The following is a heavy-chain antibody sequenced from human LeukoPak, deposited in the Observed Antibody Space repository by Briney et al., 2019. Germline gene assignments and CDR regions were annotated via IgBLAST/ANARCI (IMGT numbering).Heavy chain of an antibody. Sequence: GGSLRLSCAASGFTFSSYGMHWVRQAPGKGLEWVAVISYDGSNKYYADSVKGRFTISRDNSKNMLYLEMNSLSTEDTAVYYCAKIKGGEWFGLLGGSLPYFDYWGQGTLVTVSS. D-gene: IGHD3-10*01. CDR3: AKIKGGEWFGLLGGSLPYFDY. V-gene: IGHV3-30*18. CDR2: ISYDGSNK. CDR1: GFTFSSYG. J-gene: IGHJ4*02.